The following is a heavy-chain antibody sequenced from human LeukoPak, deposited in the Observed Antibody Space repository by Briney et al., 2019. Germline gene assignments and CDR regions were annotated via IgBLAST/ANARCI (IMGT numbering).Heavy chain of an antibody. J-gene: IGHJ4*02. Sequence: PGGSLRLSCAASGFTFSSYGMHWVRQAPGKGLEWVSSSGTRSGTKYYADSVMGRFTISRDSAMNSVSLQINSLRAEDTAVYYCLLQMTYGELSDPDFRGQGTLVTVSS. CDR2: SGTRSGTK. D-gene: IGHD3-16*02. CDR3: LLQMTYGELSDPDF. V-gene: IGHV3-21*01. CDR1: GFTFSSYG.